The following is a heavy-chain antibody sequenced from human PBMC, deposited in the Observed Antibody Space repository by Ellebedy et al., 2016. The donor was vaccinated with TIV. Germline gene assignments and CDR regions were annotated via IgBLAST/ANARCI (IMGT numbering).Heavy chain of an antibody. CDR2: IYPGDSDT. CDR1: GYSFTSYW. V-gene: IGHV5-51*01. CDR3: ARGSESTFDY. J-gene: IGHJ4*02. Sequence: KVSXKGSGYSFTSYWIGWVRQMPGKGLEWMGIIYPGDSDTRYSPSFQGQVTISADKSFNTAYLQWSSLKASDTAMYYCARGSESTFDYWGQGTLVTVSS.